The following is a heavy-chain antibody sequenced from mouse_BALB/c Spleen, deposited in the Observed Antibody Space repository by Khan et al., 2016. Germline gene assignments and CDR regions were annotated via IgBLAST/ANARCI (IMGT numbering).Heavy chain of an antibody. D-gene: IGHD1-1*01. CDR2: INTYTGEP. Sequence: QIPLVQSGPELKKPGETVRISCKASGYTFTNYGMNWVKQAPGKGLKWMGWINTYTGEPTYADDFKGRFAFSLETSASTAYLQINNLKNEDTATYCCARPDYGSSRGFAYWGQGTLVTVSA. CDR1: GYTFTNYG. CDR3: ARPDYGSSRGFAY. J-gene: IGHJ3*01. V-gene: IGHV9-3-1*01.